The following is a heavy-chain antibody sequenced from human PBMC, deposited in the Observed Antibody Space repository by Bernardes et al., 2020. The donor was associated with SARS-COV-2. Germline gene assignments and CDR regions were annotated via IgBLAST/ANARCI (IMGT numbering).Heavy chain of an antibody. Sequence: SETLSLTCTVSGGSISSSTYYWGWIRQSPGKGLEWIGSVYYRGAAYYNPSLQSRLTISLDTSKNQFFLKLNSVTASDTALYYCATPFSCYGNICYRRTDFWGQGTLVTVSS. CDR2: VYYRGAA. CDR3: ATPFSCYGNICYRRTDF. D-gene: IGHD2-15*01. J-gene: IGHJ4*02. CDR1: GGSISSSTYY. V-gene: IGHV4-39*01.